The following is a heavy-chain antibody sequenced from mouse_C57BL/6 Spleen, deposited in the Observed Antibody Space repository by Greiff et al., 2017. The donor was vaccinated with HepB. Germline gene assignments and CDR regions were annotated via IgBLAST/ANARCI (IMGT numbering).Heavy chain of an antibody. CDR2: IKPKNGGT. Sequence: VQLQQSGPELVKPGASVKIPCKASGYTFTDYNMDWVKQSHGKSLEWIGDIKPKNGGTIYNQEFKGKATLTVDETSSTAYMELRSLTSDDTAVYYCARGTTVVEWDYYAMDYWGQGTSVTVSS. D-gene: IGHD1-1*01. CDR1: GYTFTDYN. V-gene: IGHV1-18*01. CDR3: ARGTTVVEWDYYAMDY. J-gene: IGHJ4*01.